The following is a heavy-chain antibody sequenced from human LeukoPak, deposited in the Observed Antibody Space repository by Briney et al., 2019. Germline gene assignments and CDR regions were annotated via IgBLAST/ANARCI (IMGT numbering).Heavy chain of an antibody. CDR3: AKVGAVAAFPRDFDY. Sequence: PGWSVTLSCAACGLTFTSYAMRWVRQPPRKGLDGVSAIGGSGGSTYCAGSVKGRSINSRDNSKNTLYLQMNSLRAEDTAVYYCAKVGAVAAFPRDFDYWGQGTLVTVSS. V-gene: IGHV3-23*01. D-gene: IGHD6-19*01. J-gene: IGHJ4*02. CDR1: GLTFTSYA. CDR2: IGGSGGST.